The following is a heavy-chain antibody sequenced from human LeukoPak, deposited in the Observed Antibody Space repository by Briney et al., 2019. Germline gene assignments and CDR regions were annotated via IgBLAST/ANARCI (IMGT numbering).Heavy chain of an antibody. J-gene: IGHJ4*02. Sequence: SETLSLTCTVSGGSISSYYWSWIRQPPGKGLEWIGYIYYSGSTNYNPSLKSRVTISVDTSKNQFSLKLSSVTAADTAVYYCARGIAAAGNFDYWGQGTLVTSPQ. CDR1: GGSISSYY. CDR2: IYYSGST. CDR3: ARGIAAAGNFDY. D-gene: IGHD6-13*01. V-gene: IGHV4-59*01.